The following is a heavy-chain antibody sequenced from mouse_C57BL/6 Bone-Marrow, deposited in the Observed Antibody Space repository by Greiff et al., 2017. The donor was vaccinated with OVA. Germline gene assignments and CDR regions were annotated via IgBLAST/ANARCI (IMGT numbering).Heavy chain of an antibody. D-gene: IGHD1-1*01. J-gene: IGHJ3*01. CDR1: GYTFTSYG. CDR3: ARRGFYYGSSYGFAY. V-gene: IGHV1-81*01. CDR2: IYPRSGNT. Sequence: QVHVKQSGAELARPGASVKLSCKASGYTFTSYGISWVKQRTGQGLEWIGEIYPRSGNTYYNEKFKGKATLTADKSSSTAYMELRSLTSEDSAVYFCARRGFYYGSSYGFAYWGQGTLVTVSA.